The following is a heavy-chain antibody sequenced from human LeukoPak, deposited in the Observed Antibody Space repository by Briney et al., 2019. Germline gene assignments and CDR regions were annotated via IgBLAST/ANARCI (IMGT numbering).Heavy chain of an antibody. CDR3: ARDPRYCSGGSCYPGWFDP. V-gene: IGHV4-61*02. J-gene: IGHJ5*02. CDR1: GDSISSGSYY. D-gene: IGHD2-15*01. Sequence: KASQTLSLTCTVSGDSISSGSYYWSWVRQPARKGLEWIGRIYTSGNPTYNPSLKGRVTMSVDKSKNQFSLKLSSVTAADTAVYYCARDPRYCSGGSCYPGWFDPWGQGTLVTVST. CDR2: IYTSGNP.